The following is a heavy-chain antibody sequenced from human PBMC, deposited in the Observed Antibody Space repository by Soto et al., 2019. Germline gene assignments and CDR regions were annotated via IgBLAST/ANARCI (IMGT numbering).Heavy chain of an antibody. D-gene: IGHD4-17*01. V-gene: IGHV1-8*01. CDR2: MNPNSGNT. Sequence: QVQLVQSGAEVKKPGASVKVSCKASGYTFTSYDINWVRQATGQGLEWMGWMNPNSGNTGYAQKFQGRITMTWNTSLSTAYMELSSLRAEGTAGSYCARTLYGHNVDSWGQGTLATVSS. J-gene: IGHJ4*02. CDR1: GYTFTSYD. CDR3: ARTLYGHNVDS.